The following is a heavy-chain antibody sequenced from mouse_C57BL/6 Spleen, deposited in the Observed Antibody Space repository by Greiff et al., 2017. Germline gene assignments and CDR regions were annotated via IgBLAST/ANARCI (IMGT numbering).Heavy chain of an antibody. Sequence: QVQLKEPGPELVKPGASVKISCKASGYAFSSSWMNWVKQRPGKGLEWIGRIYPGDGDTNYNGKFKGKATLTADKSSSTAYMQLSSLTSEDSAVYCCARGRRDAMDYWGQGTSVTVSS. J-gene: IGHJ4*01. V-gene: IGHV1-82*01. CDR1: GYAFSSSW. CDR2: IYPGDGDT. CDR3: ARGRRDAMDY.